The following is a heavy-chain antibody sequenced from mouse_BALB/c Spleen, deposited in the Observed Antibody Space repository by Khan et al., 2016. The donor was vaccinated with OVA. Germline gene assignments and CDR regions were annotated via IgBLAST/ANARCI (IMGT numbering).Heavy chain of an antibody. V-gene: IGHV3-1*02. CDR3: ARTASIKY. CDR1: GYSITSGYG. D-gene: IGHD1-2*01. Sequence: EVQLQESGPGLVKPSQSLSLTCTVTGYSITSGYGWNWIRQFPGNKLEWMGYIRYSGSTNYNPSLKSRISLNRDTSKNQFFLQLNSVTAEATATCYCARTASIKYWGQGTTLTVSS. J-gene: IGHJ2*01. CDR2: IRYSGST.